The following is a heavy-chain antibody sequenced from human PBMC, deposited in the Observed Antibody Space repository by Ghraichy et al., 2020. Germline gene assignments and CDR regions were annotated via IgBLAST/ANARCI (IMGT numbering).Heavy chain of an antibody. J-gene: IGHJ6*02. CDR2: INHSGST. V-gene: IGHV4-34*01. CDR1: GGSFSGYY. Sequence: SETLSLTCAVYGGSFSGYYWSWIRQPPGKGLEWIGEINHSGSTNYNPSLKSRVTISVDTSKNQFSLKLSSVTAADTAVYYCARVSGQWGPYYYGSGSPFYYYYGMDVWGQGTTVTVSS. CDR3: ARVSGQWGPYYYGSGSPFYYYYGMDV. D-gene: IGHD3-10*01.